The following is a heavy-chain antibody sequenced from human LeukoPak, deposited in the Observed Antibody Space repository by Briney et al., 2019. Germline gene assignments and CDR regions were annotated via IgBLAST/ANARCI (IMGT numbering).Heavy chain of an antibody. D-gene: IGHD3-10*01. Sequence: PGGSLRLSCAASGFTVSSNYMSWVRQAPGKGLEWVSIIYSGGSTFYADSVKGRFTISRDNSKNTLYLQMNSLRAEDTAVYYCARGPDYYGSGSYDPPPWGQGTLVTVSS. CDR3: ARGPDYYGSGSYDPPP. V-gene: IGHV3-53*01. CDR1: GFTVSSNY. J-gene: IGHJ5*02. CDR2: IYSGGST.